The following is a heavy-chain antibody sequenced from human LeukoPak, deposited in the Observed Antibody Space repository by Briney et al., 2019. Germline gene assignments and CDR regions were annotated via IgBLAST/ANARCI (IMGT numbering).Heavy chain of an antibody. J-gene: IGHJ5*02. CDR1: GYSFTSYW. D-gene: IGHD6-19*01. V-gene: IGHV5-51*01. Sequence: GESLKISCKGSGYSFTSYWIGWVRQMPGKGLEWMGIIYPGDSDTRYSPSFQGQVTISADKSISTAYLQWSSLKASDTAMYYCARSPPYSSGWYRALNWFDPWGQGTLVTVSS. CDR2: IYPGDSDT. CDR3: ARSPPYSSGWYRALNWFDP.